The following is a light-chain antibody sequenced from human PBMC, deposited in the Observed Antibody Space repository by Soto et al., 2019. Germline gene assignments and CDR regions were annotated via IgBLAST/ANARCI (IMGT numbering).Light chain of an antibody. Sequence: DIQMTQAPSSLSASVGDRAAITCRAGNTINNFLNWYRQKPGEAPKLLIYASSTLHSGVSSRFSGSGSGTDFTLTISSLQPVDFATYYCQQTYSPSLTFGGGSKADI. CDR3: QQTYSPSLT. V-gene: IGKV1-39*01. J-gene: IGKJ4*01. CDR2: ASS. CDR1: NTINNF.